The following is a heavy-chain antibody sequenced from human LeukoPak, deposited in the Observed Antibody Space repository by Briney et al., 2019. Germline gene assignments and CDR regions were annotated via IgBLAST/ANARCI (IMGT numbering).Heavy chain of an antibody. J-gene: IGHJ6*02. CDR3: ARQFILTGYYSYYYYYGMHV. V-gene: IGHV4-61*02. D-gene: IGHD3-9*01. CDR2: IYTSGST. CDR1: GGSISSGSYY. Sequence: PSQTLSLTCTVSGGSISSGSYYWSWIRQPAGKGLEWIGRIYTSGSTNYNPSLKSRVTISVDTSKNQFSLKLSSVTAADTAVYYCARQFILTGYYSYYYYYGMHVWGQGTTVTVSS.